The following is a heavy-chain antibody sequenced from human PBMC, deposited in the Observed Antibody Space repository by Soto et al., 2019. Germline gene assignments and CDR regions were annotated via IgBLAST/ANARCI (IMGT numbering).Heavy chain of an antibody. V-gene: IGHV4-31*03. J-gene: IGHJ5*01. CDR2: IYYRGNT. D-gene: IGHD3-10*01. CDR3: ARGETDYWFDS. Sequence: QVQLQESGPGLLKPSETLSLTCTVSGGFISSGGYYWSWIRQHPGKGLEWIGSIYYRGNTYYNPSLNRRVTISVDTSKNQFSLKLNSVTAADTAVYYCARGETDYWFDSWGQGTLVTVSS. CDR1: GGFISSGGYY.